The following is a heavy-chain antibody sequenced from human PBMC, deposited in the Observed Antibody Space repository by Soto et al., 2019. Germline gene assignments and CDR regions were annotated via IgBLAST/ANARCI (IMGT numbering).Heavy chain of an antibody. J-gene: IGHJ6*02. CDR1: GYTFTGYY. CDR3: ARGLGYCTNGVCHTRRRDYYYYGMDV. Sequence: GASVKVSCKASGYTFTGYYMHWVRQAPGQGLEWMGWINPNSGGTNYAQKFQGWVTMTRDTSISTAYMELSRLRSDDTAVYYCARGLGYCTNGVCHTRRRDYYYYGMDVWGQGTTVTVSS. V-gene: IGHV1-2*04. D-gene: IGHD2-8*01. CDR2: INPNSGGT.